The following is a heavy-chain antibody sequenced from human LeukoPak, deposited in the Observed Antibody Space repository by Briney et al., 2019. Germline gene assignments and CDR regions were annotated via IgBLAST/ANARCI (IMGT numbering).Heavy chain of an antibody. CDR2: IYYSGNT. V-gene: IGHV4-39*01. CDR1: GGSISSSSYY. D-gene: IGHD3/OR15-3a*01. Sequence: TLSLTCTVSGGSISSSSYYWGWIRQPPGKGLEWIGSIYYSGNTYYNASLKSQVSISIDTSKNQFSLRLTSVTAADTAVYYCARQTGSGLFILPGGQGTLVTVSS. CDR3: ARQTGSGLFILP. J-gene: IGHJ4*02.